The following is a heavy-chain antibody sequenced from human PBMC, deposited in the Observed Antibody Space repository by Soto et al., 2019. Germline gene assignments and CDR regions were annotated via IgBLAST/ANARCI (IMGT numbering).Heavy chain of an antibody. V-gene: IGHV1-3*01. CDR1: XXXFXSYA. J-gene: IGHJ6*02. CDR2: INAGNGNT. CDR3: ARDIVVVTAMLGMDV. Sequence: ASVKVSCKASXXXFXSYAMXXXXXXXXQRLEWMGWINAGNGNTKYSQKFQGRVTITRDTSASTAYMELSSLRSEDTAVYYCARDIVVVTAMLGMDVWGQGTTVTVS. D-gene: IGHD2-21*02.